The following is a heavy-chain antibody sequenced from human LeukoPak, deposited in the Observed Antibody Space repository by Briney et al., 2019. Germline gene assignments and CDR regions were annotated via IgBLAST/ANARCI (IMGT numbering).Heavy chain of an antibody. J-gene: IGHJ6*03. CDR2: ISSSGSTI. CDR1: GFTFSSYE. Sequence: GGSLRLSCAASGFTFSSYEMNWVRQAPGKGLEWVSYISSSGSTIYYADSVKGRFTISRDNAKNSLYLQMNSLRAEDTALYYCARGYSSSSGYFYYNMDVWGKGTTVTVSS. V-gene: IGHV3-48*03. CDR3: ARGYSSSSGYFYYNMDV. D-gene: IGHD6-6*01.